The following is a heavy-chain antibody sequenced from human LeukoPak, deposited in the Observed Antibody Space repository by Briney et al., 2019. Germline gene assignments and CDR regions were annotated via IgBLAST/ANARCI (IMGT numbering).Heavy chain of an antibody. V-gene: IGHV4-34*01. D-gene: IGHD7-27*01. CDR1: GGSFGDYY. CDR3: ARAGNWLDP. Sequence: SETLSLTCAVYGGSFGDYYWSWIRQSPGKGLEWIGSTYYSGSTYYNASLKSRVTISVDTSTNQFSLKLSSVTAADTAVYYCARAGNWLDPWGQGTLVTVSS. J-gene: IGHJ5*02. CDR2: TYYSGST.